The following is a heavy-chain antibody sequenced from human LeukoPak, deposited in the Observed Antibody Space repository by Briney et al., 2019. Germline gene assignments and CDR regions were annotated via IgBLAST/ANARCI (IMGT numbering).Heavy chain of an antibody. Sequence: SETLSLTCTVSGGSISSYYWSWIRQPPGKGLEWIGYIYYSGSTNYNPSLKSRVTISVDTSKNQFSLKLSSVTAADTAVYYCARSGDWIHYDFGTNNWFDPWGQGTLVTVSS. V-gene: IGHV4-59*01. D-gene: IGHD3-3*01. J-gene: IGHJ5*02. CDR3: ARSGDWIHYDFGTNNWFDP. CDR1: GGSISSYY. CDR2: IYYSGST.